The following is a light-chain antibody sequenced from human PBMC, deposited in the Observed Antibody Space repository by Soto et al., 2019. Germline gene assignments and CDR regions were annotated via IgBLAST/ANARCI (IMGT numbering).Light chain of an antibody. CDR2: DAS. CDR1: QSVSNY. Sequence: EIVLTQSPATLSLFPGERATLSCRASQSVSNYLAWYQQKPGQAPRLLIYDASNRATGIPARFSGSGSGTDFTLTISSPEPEDFAVYYCQQRSNFGQGTKLEIK. J-gene: IGKJ2*01. V-gene: IGKV3-11*01. CDR3: QQRSN.